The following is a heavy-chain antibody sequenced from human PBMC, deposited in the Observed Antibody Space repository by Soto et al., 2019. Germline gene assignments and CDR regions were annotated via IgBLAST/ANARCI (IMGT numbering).Heavy chain of an antibody. V-gene: IGHV1-3*01. D-gene: IGHD5-12*01. J-gene: IGHJ4*02. CDR1: GITYNTYA. CDR3: ARSISGYVT. CDR2: INAGNGDT. Sequence: QVQLVQSGAEMKKPGASVKLSCKASGITYNTYAIHWVRQAPGQGLEWMGWINAGNGDTRYSQNFQGRVTITRDTSASTVYMGLDSLKSGDKGVYWCARSISGYVTWGQGTLVTVSS.